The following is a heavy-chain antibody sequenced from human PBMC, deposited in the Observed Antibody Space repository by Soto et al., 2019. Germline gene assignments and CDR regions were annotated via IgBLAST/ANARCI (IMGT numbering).Heavy chain of an antibody. CDR2: ISSSSSYI. D-gene: IGHD2-21*01. CDR1: GFTFSSYN. J-gene: IGHJ6*02. V-gene: IGHV3-21*01. Sequence: GXSLRLSCAASGFTFSSYNINWVHQAPGKGLEWVSSISSSSSYIYYADSVKGRFTITRDNAKNSLYLQMNSLRAEDTAVYYCARYSSAPYYGMDVWGQGTTVTVSS. CDR3: ARYSSAPYYGMDV.